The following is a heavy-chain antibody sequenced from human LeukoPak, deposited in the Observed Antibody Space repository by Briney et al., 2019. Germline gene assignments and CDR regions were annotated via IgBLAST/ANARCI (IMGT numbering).Heavy chain of an antibody. D-gene: IGHD6-13*01. CDR1: GFTFRSYS. CDR3: ARDLSSSWYEEFDY. V-gene: IGHV3-21*01. J-gene: IGHJ4*02. Sequence: GGSLRLSCAASGFTFRSYSMNWVRQAPGKGLEWVSSISSSSSYIYYADSVKGRFTISRDNAKNSLYLQMNSLRAEDTAVYYCARDLSSSWYEEFDYWGQGTLVTVSS. CDR2: ISSSSSYI.